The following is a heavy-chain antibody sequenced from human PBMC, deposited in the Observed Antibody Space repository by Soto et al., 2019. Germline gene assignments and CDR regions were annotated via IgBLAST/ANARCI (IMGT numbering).Heavy chain of an antibody. CDR3: AGPVRNYGDYYYGMDV. CDR2: ISSSSSYI. D-gene: IGHD4-17*01. Sequence: PGGSLSLSCTASGFTFSNYYMNWVRQAPGKGLEWVSSISSSSSYIYYADSMKGRFTISRDNANNSLYLQMSSLRAEDTAVYYCAGPVRNYGDYYYGMDVWGQGTTVTVSS. CDR1: GFTFSNYY. V-gene: IGHV3-21*01. J-gene: IGHJ6*02.